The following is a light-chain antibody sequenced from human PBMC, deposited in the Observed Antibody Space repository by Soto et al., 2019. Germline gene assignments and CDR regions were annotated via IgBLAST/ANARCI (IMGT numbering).Light chain of an antibody. V-gene: IGKV1-33*01. Sequence: DIQMTQSPSSLSASVGDRVTITCQASQDIDNYLNWYQQKPGKAPELLIYDASKLETGVPSRFSGSGSSTDFTFTITTLQPEDSATYYCQQYFHLIYTFGQGTKLEIK. CDR2: DAS. J-gene: IGKJ2*01. CDR1: QDIDNY. CDR3: QQYFHLIYT.